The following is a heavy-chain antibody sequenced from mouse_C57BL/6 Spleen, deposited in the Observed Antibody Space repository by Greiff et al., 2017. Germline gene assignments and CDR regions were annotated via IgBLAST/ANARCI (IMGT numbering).Heavy chain of an antibody. CDR1: GFSLTSYA. CDR2: IWTGGGT. CDR3: ARSITTVVDWYFDV. Sequence: QVQLKQSGPGLVAPSQSLSITCTVSGFSLTSYAISWVRQPPGKGLEWLGVIWTGGGTNYNSALKSRLSISKDNSKSQVFLKMNSLQTDDTARYYCARSITTVVDWYFDVWGTGTTVTVSS. J-gene: IGHJ1*03. D-gene: IGHD1-1*01. V-gene: IGHV2-9-1*01.